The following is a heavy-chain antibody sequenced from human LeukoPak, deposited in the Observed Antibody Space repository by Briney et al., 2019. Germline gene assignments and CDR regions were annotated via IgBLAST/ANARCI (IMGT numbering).Heavy chain of an antibody. V-gene: IGHV1-69*05. CDR2: IIPIFGTA. D-gene: IGHD6-13*01. J-gene: IGHJ4*02. Sequence: ASVKVSCKASGGTFSSYAISWVRQAPGQGLEWMGEIIPIFGTANYAQKFQGRVTITTDESTSTAYMELSSLRSEDTAVYYCAREQQLVLPYFDYWGQGTLVTVSS. CDR3: AREQQLVLPYFDY. CDR1: GGTFSSYA.